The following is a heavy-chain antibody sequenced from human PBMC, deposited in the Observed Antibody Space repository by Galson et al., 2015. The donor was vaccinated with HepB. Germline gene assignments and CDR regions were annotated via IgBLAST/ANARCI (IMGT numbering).Heavy chain of an antibody. CDR1: GYTFTSYY. Sequence: SVKVSCKASGYTFTSYYMHWVRQAPGQGLEWMGIINPSGGSTSYAQKFQGRVTMTRDTSTSTVYMELSSLRSEDTAVYYCARSLIYYDSSGYHLPHYYYSGMDVWGQGTTVTVSS. CDR2: INPSGGST. J-gene: IGHJ6*02. D-gene: IGHD3-22*01. V-gene: IGHV1-46*03. CDR3: ARSLIYYDSSGYHLPHYYYSGMDV.